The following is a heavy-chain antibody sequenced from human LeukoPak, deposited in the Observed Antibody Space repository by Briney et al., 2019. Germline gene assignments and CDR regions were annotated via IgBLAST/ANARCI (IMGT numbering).Heavy chain of an antibody. CDR1: GGSISTSNYY. CDR3: TRSRSINYGDYGWFFY. V-gene: IGHV4-39*07. J-gene: IGHJ4*02. CDR2: ISYTGST. D-gene: IGHD4-17*01. Sequence: SETLSLTCTVSGGSISTSNYYWGWIRQPPGKGLEWIGSISYTGSTYYNPSLKSRVTILVDTSKNQFSLKLSSVTAADTAVYFCTRSRSINYGDYGWFFYWGQGTLVTVS.